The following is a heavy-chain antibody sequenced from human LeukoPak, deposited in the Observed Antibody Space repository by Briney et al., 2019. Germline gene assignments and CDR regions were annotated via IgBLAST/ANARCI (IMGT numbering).Heavy chain of an antibody. CDR3: ARVGKRVGVDAFDL. V-gene: IGHV3-53*01. D-gene: IGHD1-26*01. Sequence: PGGSLRLSCAASGFTVSNNFMSWVRQAPGKGLEWVSVIYSGGNTYYADSVKGRFTISRDNSKNTLNLQMNSLKAEDTAVYYCARVGKRVGVDAFDLWGQGTVVTVSS. CDR1: GFTVSNNF. CDR2: IYSGGNT. J-gene: IGHJ3*01.